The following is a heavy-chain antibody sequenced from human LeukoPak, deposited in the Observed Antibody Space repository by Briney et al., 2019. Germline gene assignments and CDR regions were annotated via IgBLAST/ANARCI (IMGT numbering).Heavy chain of an antibody. J-gene: IGHJ4*02. CDR3: ARKVAVAMDLDY. D-gene: IGHD6-13*01. V-gene: IGHV3-23*01. Sequence: GGSLRLSCAASGFTFKSYGMTWVRQVPGKGLEWVPSVTGSGGSTKYADSVNGRFTISRDNSKNTLSLHVTGLRAEDTAVYYCARKVAVAMDLDYWGQGTLVTVSS. CDR2: VTGSGGST. CDR1: GFTFKSYG.